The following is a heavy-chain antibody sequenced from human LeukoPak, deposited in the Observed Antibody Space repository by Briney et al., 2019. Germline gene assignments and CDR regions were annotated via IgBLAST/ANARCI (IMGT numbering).Heavy chain of an antibody. V-gene: IGHV1-46*01. D-gene: IGHD6-13*01. Sequence: ASVKVSCKASGGTFSSYAISWVRQAPGQGLEWMGIINPSGGSTSYAQKFQGRVTMTRDTSTSTVYMELSSLRSEDTAVYYCARGRYSSNYWGQGTLVTVSS. CDR3: ARGRYSSNY. CDR1: GGTFSSYA. J-gene: IGHJ4*02. CDR2: INPSGGST.